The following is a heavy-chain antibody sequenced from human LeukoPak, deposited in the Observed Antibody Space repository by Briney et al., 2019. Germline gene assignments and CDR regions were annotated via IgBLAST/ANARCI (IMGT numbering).Heavy chain of an antibody. CDR3: ARDLRVQIRGTWFDP. V-gene: IGHV1-18*01. J-gene: IGHJ5*02. CDR1: GYTFSSYG. Sequence: GASVKVSCKASGYTFSSYGISWLRQAPGQGLEWIGWISAYNGNTNYAQKFQGRVIMTTGTSTSTAYMTLRSLRSDDTAVYYCARDLRVQIRGTWFDPWGQGTLVTVSS. D-gene: IGHD1-1*01. CDR2: ISAYNGNT.